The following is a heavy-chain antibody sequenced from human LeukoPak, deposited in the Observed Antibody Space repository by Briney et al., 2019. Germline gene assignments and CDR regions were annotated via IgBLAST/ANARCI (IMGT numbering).Heavy chain of an antibody. CDR2: IFHSGST. D-gene: IGHD6-19*01. CDR1: GASISSHY. J-gene: IGHJ4*02. V-gene: IGHV4-59*11. Sequence: SETLSLTCTVSGASISSHYWSWIRQPPGKGLEWMGYIFHSGSTNSNPSLKSRVTISLDTSKNQFSLTLSSVTAADTAVYYCASYTSGWYEPFDYWGQGIVVTVSS. CDR3: ASYTSGWYEPFDY.